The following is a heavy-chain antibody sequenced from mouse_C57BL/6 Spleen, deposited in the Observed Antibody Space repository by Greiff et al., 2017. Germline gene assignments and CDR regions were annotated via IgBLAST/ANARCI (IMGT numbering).Heavy chain of an antibody. Sequence: VQLQQSGAELARPGASVKLSCKASGYTFTSYGISWVKQRTGQGLEWIGEIYPRSGNTYYNEKFKGKATLTADKSSSTAYMELRSLSSEDSAVYFCARSSLYYYGSSPWYFDVWGTGTTVTVSS. CDR1: GYTFTSYG. D-gene: IGHD1-1*01. V-gene: IGHV1-81*01. CDR2: IYPRSGNT. CDR3: ARSSLYYYGSSPWYFDV. J-gene: IGHJ1*03.